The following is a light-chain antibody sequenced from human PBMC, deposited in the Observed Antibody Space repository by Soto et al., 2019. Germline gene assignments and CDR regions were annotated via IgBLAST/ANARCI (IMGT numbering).Light chain of an antibody. J-gene: IGLJ2*01. CDR1: RGHSSYA. Sequence: QLVLTQSPSASASLGASVKLTCTLSRGHSSYAIAWHQQQPEKGPRYLMNLNSDGSHSKGDGIPDRFSGSSSGAERYLTISGLQSEDEADYYCQTWGTGILVFGGGTKLTVL. CDR2: LNSDGSH. CDR3: QTWGTGILV. V-gene: IGLV4-69*01.